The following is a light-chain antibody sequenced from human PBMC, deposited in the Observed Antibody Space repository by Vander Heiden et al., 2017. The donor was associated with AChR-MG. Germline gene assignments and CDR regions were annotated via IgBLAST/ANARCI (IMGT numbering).Light chain of an antibody. J-gene: IGKJ2*01. CDR2: GAS. CDR3: QQYNNWPGYT. V-gene: IGKV3-15*01. CDR1: QSVSSN. Sequence: ETVMTQSPATLSVSPGERATLSCRASQSVSSNLAWYQQKPGQAPRLLIYGASTRATGIPARFSGSGSGTEFTLTISSLQSEDFAVYYCQQYNNWPGYTFGQRTKLEIK.